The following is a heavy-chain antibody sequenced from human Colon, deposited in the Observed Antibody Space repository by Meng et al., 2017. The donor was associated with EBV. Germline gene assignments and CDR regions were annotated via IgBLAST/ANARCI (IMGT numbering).Heavy chain of an antibody. D-gene: IGHD3-22*01. CDR3: ARRTFYFDNSGSGYFFDS. CDR1: GGSISSSSHY. Sequence: QLQPTESGPGQLKPSEPLSLTCTVSGGSISSSSHYWDWIRQPPGKGLEWIGSVYYSGSTFYSPSLKSRVTISIDTSKNQFSLKLNSGTAADTAIYYCARRTFYFDNSGSGYFFDSWGQGTLVTVSS. CDR2: VYYSGST. V-gene: IGHV4-39*07. J-gene: IGHJ4*02.